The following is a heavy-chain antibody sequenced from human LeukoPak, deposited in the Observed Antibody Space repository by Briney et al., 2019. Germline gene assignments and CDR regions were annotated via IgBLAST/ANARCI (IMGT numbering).Heavy chain of an antibody. CDR3: ARAVSGVYYYGMDV. J-gene: IGHJ6*02. V-gene: IGHV1-69*04. CDR1: GGTFSSYA. CDR2: IIPILGIA. D-gene: IGHD3-10*01. Sequence: ASVKVSCKASGGTFSSYAISWVRQAPGQGLEWMGRIIPILGIANYAQKFQGRVTITADKSTSTAYMEPSSLRSEDTAVYYCARAVSGVYYYGMDVWGQGTTVTVSS.